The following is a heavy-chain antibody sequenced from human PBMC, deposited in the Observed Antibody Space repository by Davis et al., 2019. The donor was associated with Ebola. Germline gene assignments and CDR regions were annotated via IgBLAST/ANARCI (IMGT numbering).Heavy chain of an antibody. D-gene: IGHD6-13*01. Sequence: SETLSLTCAVSGGSISSSNWWSWVRQPPGKGLEWIGEIYHSGSTNYNPSLKSRVTISVDTSKNQFSLKLSSVTAADTAVYYCARDRIAAAGGFDYWGQGTLVTVSS. J-gene: IGHJ4*02. V-gene: IGHV4-4*02. CDR3: ARDRIAAAGGFDY. CDR1: GGSISSSNW. CDR2: IYHSGST.